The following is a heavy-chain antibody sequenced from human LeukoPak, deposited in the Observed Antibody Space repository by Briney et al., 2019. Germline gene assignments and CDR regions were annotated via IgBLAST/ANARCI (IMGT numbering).Heavy chain of an antibody. V-gene: IGHV1-69*13. D-gene: IGHD6-19*01. J-gene: IGHJ6*03. Sequence: ASVKVSCKASGGTFSSYAISWVRQAPGQGLEWMGGIIPIFGTANYAQKFQGRVTITADESTSTAYMELSSLRSEDTAVYYCARGYSSGWSHYYYYMDVWGKGTTVTISS. CDR2: IIPIFGTA. CDR1: GGTFSSYA. CDR3: ARGYSSGWSHYYYYMDV.